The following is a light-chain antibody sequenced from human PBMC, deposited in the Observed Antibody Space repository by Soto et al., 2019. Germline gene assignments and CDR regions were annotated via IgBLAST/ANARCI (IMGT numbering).Light chain of an antibody. J-gene: IGLJ2*01. Sequence: QSVLTQPPSASGTPGQRVNISCSGSSSNTGSNYVYWYRQFPGTAPKLLIQRNNQRPSGVPARFSGSKSGTSASLAISGLRSEDEADYYCGGWDDSLSGPVFGGGTQLTVL. CDR1: SSNTGSNY. CDR2: RNN. V-gene: IGLV1-47*01. CDR3: GGWDDSLSGPV.